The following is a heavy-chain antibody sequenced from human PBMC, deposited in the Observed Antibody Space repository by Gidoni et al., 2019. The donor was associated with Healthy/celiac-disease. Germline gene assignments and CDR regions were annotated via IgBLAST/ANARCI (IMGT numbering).Heavy chain of an antibody. Sequence: QVQLQESGPGLVKPSETLSLNCTVSGGSISSYYWSWIRQPAGKGLEWIGRNYTSGIPNYNPSLKGLVTMSVDTSKNQFSLKLSSVTAADTAVYYCAREWSVTTFYYYGMDVWGQGTTVTVSS. CDR3: AREWSVTTFYYYGMDV. CDR2: NYTSGIP. V-gene: IGHV4-4*07. D-gene: IGHD4-17*01. J-gene: IGHJ6*02. CDR1: GGSISSYY.